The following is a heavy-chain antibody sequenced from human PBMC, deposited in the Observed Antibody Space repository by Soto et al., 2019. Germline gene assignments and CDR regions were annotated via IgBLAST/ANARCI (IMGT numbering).Heavy chain of an antibody. Sequence: QVQLVQSGAEVKKPGSSVKVSCKASGGTFSSYAISWVRQAPGQGLEWMGGIIPIFGTANYAQKFQGRVTITADEFTSPGYMELSSLRSEDTGLYYCAGGYWSSTSCSTYYYYFGMDVWGPGTTVTVSS. CDR2: IIPIFGTA. V-gene: IGHV1-69*01. CDR1: GGTFSSYA. D-gene: IGHD2-2*01. J-gene: IGHJ6*02. CDR3: AGGYWSSTSCSTYYYYFGMDV.